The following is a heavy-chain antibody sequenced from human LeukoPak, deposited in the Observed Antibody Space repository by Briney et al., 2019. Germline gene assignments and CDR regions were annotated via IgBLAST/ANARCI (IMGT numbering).Heavy chain of an antibody. V-gene: IGHV3-21*01. J-gene: IGHJ4*02. Sequence: PGGSLRLSCAASGFTFSTYEMNWVRQAPGKGLEWVSSISSSSSYIYYADSVKGRFTISRDNAKNSLYLQMNSLRAEDTAVYYCARVSGYSYGPGVFDYWGQGTLVTVSS. CDR2: ISSSSSYI. CDR3: ARVSGYSYGPGVFDY. CDR1: GFTFSTYE. D-gene: IGHD5-18*01.